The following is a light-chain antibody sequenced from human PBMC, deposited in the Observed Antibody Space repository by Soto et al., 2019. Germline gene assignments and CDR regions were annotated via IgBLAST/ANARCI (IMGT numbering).Light chain of an antibody. V-gene: IGKV3-15*01. CDR2: GVS. CDR3: QQYNNWPSLT. Sequence: EIVMTQSPATLSVSPGEGATLSCRASQGISNSLAWYQQKPGQAPRLLIYGVSTRATGIPARFSGSGSGTEFTLTISSLQSEDFAVYYCQQYNNWPSLTFGGGTKVDIK. J-gene: IGKJ4*01. CDR1: QGISNS.